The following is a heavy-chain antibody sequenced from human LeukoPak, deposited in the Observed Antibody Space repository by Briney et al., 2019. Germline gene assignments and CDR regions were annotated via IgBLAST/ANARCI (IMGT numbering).Heavy chain of an antibody. CDR1: GLTFSSYA. CDR2: ISYDGSKK. J-gene: IGHJ3*02. D-gene: IGHD3-22*01. CDR3: AKDLKGAIGYYDSSGYYPSGTFDI. Sequence: GRSLRLSCAASGLTFSSYAIHWARQAPGKGLEWVAVISYDGSKKYYADSVKGRFTISRDNSKNTLYLQMNSLRAEDTAVYYCAKDLKGAIGYYDSSGYYPSGTFDIWGQGTMVTVSS. V-gene: IGHV3-30*04.